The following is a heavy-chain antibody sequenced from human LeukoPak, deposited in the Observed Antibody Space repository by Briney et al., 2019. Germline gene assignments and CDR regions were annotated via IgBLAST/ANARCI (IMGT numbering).Heavy chain of an antibody. D-gene: IGHD3-22*01. Sequence: PSETLPLTCTVSGDSISSYYWSWIRQPAGKGLEWIGRIYTSGSTNYNPSLKSRVTISVDTSKNQFSLNLNSVTAADTAVYYCALWGYSDSSGRHFWGQGTLVTVSS. CDR1: GDSISSYY. CDR3: ALWGYSDSSGRHF. J-gene: IGHJ4*02. V-gene: IGHV4-4*07. CDR2: IYTSGST.